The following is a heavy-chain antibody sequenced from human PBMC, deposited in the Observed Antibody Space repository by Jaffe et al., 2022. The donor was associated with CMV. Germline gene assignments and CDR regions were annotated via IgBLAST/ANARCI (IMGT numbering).Heavy chain of an antibody. V-gene: IGHV4-39*01. CDR2: ISYSGTT. CDR1: GGSISSSSHY. J-gene: IGHJ3*02. Sequence: QLQLQESGPGLVKPSETLSLTCTVSGGSISSSSHYWGWMRQPPGKGLEWIASISYSGTTYFNPSLKSRVTISVDTSKNQFSLKLSSVTAADTALFYCVRSVGDRPYDIWGQGTMVTVSS. CDR3: VRSVGDRPYDI. D-gene: IGHD3-10*01.